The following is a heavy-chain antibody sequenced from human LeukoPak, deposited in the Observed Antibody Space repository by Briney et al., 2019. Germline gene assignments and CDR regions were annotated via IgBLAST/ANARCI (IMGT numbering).Heavy chain of an antibody. D-gene: IGHD6-6*01. V-gene: IGHV1-69*05. Sequence: SVKVSCKASGGTFSSYAISWVRQAPGQGPEWMGRIIPIFGTANYAQKFQGRVTITTDESTSTAYMELSSLRSEDTAVYYCARISSSSSNYYYMDVWGKGTTVTVSS. CDR2: IIPIFGTA. CDR3: ARISSSSSNYYYMDV. CDR1: GGTFSSYA. J-gene: IGHJ6*03.